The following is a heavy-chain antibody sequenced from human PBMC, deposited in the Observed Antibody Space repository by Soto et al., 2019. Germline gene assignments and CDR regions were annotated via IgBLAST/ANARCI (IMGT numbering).Heavy chain of an antibody. CDR2: IKSETDGGTA. J-gene: IGHJ6*02. V-gene: IGHV3-15*01. CDR3: TTDSSSSWYHDYYYYGMDV. D-gene: IGHD6-13*01. CDR1: GFTFSNAW. Sequence: GGSLRLSCAASGFTFSNAWMSWVRQAPGKGLEWVGRIKSETDGGTADYAAPVKGRFTISRDDSKNTLYLQMNSLKTEDTAVYYCTTDSSSSWYHDYYYYGMDVWGQGTTVTVSS.